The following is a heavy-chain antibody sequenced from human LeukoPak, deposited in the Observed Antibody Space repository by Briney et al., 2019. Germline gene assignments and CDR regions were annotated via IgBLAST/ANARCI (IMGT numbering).Heavy chain of an antibody. V-gene: IGHV4-39*01. CDR2: IYYSGST. CDR3: ARLGIAAAGSPFDY. CDR1: GGSISSSSYY. D-gene: IGHD6-13*01. J-gene: IGHJ4*02. Sequence: SETLSLTCTVSGGSISSSSYYWGWIRQPPGKGLEWIGSIYYSGSTYCNPSLKSRVTISVDTSKNQFSLKLSSVTAADTAVYYCARLGIAAAGSPFDYWGQGTLVTVSS.